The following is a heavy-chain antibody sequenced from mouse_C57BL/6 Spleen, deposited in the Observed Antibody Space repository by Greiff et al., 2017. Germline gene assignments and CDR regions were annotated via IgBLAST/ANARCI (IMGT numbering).Heavy chain of an antibody. V-gene: IGHV1-5*01. CDR2: IYPGNSDT. D-gene: IGHD2-5*01. CDR3: TRRDSNYWYFDV. CDR1: GYTFTSYW. J-gene: IGHJ1*03. Sequence: VQLQQSGTVLARPGASVKMSCKTSGYTFTSYWMHWVKQRPGQGLEWIGAIYPGNSDTSYNQKFKGKAKLTAVTSASTAYMELSSLTNADSAVYYCTRRDSNYWYFDVWGTGTTVTVSS.